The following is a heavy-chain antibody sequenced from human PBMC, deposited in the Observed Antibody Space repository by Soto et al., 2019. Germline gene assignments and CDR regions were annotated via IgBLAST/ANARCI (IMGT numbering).Heavy chain of an antibody. D-gene: IGHD2-2*01. J-gene: IGHJ6*03. CDR1: GFSFGDYA. Sequence: EVQLVESGGGLVQPGRSLRLSCAASGFSFGDYAMHWVRQAPGKGLEWVSGISWNTCTVGYGDSVRGRFTISRDNAENALYLQMNSLRAEDTALYYCAKGFCSSTRCLTYSYMDVWGKGTTVTVSS. V-gene: IGHV3-9*01. CDR3: AKGFCSSTRCLTYSYMDV. CDR2: ISWNTCTV.